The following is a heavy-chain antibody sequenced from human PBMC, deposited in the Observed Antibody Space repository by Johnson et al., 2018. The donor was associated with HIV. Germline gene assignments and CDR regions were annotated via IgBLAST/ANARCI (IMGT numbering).Heavy chain of an antibody. V-gene: IGHV3-23*01. D-gene: IGHD2-2*01. Sequence: EVLLLESGGDLVQPGGSLRLSCAASGFTFRNYALTWVRQAPGKGLDWVSSISGSGGSTHYADSVKGRFTISRDNSKSTLYLQMNSLRAEDTAIYYCAKNPLVVPAATLYAFDIWGQGTMVTVSS. CDR3: AKNPLVVPAATLYAFDI. J-gene: IGHJ3*02. CDR2: ISGSGGST. CDR1: GFTFRNYA.